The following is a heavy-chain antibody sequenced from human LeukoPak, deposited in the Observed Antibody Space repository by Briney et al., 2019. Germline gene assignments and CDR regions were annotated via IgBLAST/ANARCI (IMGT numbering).Heavy chain of an antibody. CDR2: INPSGGST. CDR1: GYTFTAYY. V-gene: IGHV1-46*01. D-gene: IGHD5-18*01. J-gene: IGHJ4*02. CDR3: ARAQHTATEAPFDY. Sequence: ASVKVSCKASGYTFTAYYIHWVRQAPGRGLEWMGIINPSGGSTSYAQKFQGRVTMTRDTSTSTVYMELSSLRSEDTAVYYCARAQHTATEAPFDYWGQGTLVTVSS.